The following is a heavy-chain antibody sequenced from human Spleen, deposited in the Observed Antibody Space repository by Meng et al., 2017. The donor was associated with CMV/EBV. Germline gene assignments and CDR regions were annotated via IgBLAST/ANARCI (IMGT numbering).Heavy chain of an antibody. D-gene: IGHD3-22*01. CDR3: TRAAFFYDSSAHMAY. CDR2: INPSGGST. V-gene: IGHV1-46*01. J-gene: IGHJ4*02. Sequence: ASVKVSCKASGYTFTSYYMHWVRQAPGQGLEWMGIINPSGGSTSYAQKFQGRVTMTRDTSTSTVYMELSSLRYEDTAVYYCTRAAFFYDSSAHMAYWGQGTLVTVSS. CDR1: GYTFTSYY.